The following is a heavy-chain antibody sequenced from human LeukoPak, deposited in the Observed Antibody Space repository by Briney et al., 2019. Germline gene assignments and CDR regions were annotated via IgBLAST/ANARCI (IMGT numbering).Heavy chain of an antibody. CDR1: GYTFTSYY. CDR2: INPSGGST. J-gene: IGHJ4*02. Sequence: GASVKVSCKASGYTFTSYYMHWVRQAPGQGLEWMGIINPSGGSTSYAQKFQGRVTMTRDTSTSPVYMELSSLRSEDTAVYYCARDWVDTAMDPTSSFDYWGQGTLVTVSS. D-gene: IGHD5-18*01. CDR3: ARDWVDTAMDPTSSFDY. V-gene: IGHV1-46*01.